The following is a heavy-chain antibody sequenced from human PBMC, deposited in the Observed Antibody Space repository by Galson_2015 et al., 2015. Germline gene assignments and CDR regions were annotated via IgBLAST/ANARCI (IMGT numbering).Heavy chain of an antibody. J-gene: IGHJ5*02. CDR3: ARSVGVSAEGIRFDP. CDR2: IYYSGST. CDR1: VGSVGSGSYY. V-gene: IGHV4-61*01. Sequence: SETRSLTSPVAVGSVGSGSYYWGWLRQPPGKGLEWIGYIYYSGSTNYNPSLKRRVTISVDTDKNKFSLKLSFVTAADTAVYYCARSVGVSAEGIRFDPWGQGTLVTVSS. D-gene: IGHD6-25*01.